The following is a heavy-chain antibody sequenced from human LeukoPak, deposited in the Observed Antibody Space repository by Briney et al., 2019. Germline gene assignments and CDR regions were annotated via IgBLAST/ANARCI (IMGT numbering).Heavy chain of an antibody. V-gene: IGHV3-49*04. Sequence: GGSLRLSCAASGFTFSSYGMSWVRQAPGKGLEWVGFIRSKAYGGTTEYAASVKGRFTISRDDSKSIAYLQMNSLKTEDTAVYYCTRALRPLYSYGPYYFDYWGQGTLVTVSS. D-gene: IGHD5-18*01. CDR3: TRALRPLYSYGPYYFDY. CDR1: GFTFSSYG. CDR2: IRSKAYGGTT. J-gene: IGHJ4*02.